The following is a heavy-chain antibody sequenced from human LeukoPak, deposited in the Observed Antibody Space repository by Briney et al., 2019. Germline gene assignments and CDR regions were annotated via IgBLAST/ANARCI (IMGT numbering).Heavy chain of an antibody. CDR1: GYTLTSYY. J-gene: IGHJ4*02. Sequence: GASVKVSCKASGYTLTSYYMHWVRQAPGQGLEWMGIINPSGGSTSYAQKFQGRVTMTRDTSTSTVYMELSSLRSEDTAVYYCARALRYCSSTSCYGSRMGIDYWGQGTLVTVSS. V-gene: IGHV1-46*01. CDR3: ARALRYCSSTSCYGSRMGIDY. CDR2: INPSGGST. D-gene: IGHD2-2*01.